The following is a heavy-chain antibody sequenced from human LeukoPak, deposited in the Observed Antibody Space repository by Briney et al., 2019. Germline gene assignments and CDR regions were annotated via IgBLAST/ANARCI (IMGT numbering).Heavy chain of an antibody. Sequence: SETLSLTCTVSGGSISSYYWSWIRQPPGKGLGWIGYIYYSGSTNYNPSLKSRVTISVDTSKNQFSLKLSSVTAADTAVYYCARAVRGVVTAKSESYYFDYWGQGTLVTVSS. V-gene: IGHV4-59*01. CDR2: IYYSGST. D-gene: IGHD2-21*02. J-gene: IGHJ4*02. CDR3: ARAVRGVVTAKSESYYFDY. CDR1: GGSISSYY.